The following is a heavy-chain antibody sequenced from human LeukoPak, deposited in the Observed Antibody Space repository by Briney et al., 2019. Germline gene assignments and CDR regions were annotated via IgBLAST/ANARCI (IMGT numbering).Heavy chain of an antibody. J-gene: IGHJ4*02. CDR2: NIPIFGTA. Sequence: SVKASCKASGGTFSSYAISWVRQAPGQGLEWMGGNIPIFGTANYAQKFQGRVTITTDESTSTAYMELSSLRSEDTAVYYCARDRSEMATTRTFDYWGQGTLVTVSS. CDR1: GGTFSSYA. D-gene: IGHD5-24*01. V-gene: IGHV1-69*05. CDR3: ARDRSEMATTRTFDY.